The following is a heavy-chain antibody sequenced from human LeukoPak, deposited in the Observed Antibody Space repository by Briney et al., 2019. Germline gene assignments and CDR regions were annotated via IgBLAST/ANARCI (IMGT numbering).Heavy chain of an antibody. V-gene: IGHV3-11*04. Sequence: GGSLRLSCAASGFTFSDSYMTWIRQAPGKGLELLSYISGSSSDVNYIDSVRGRFTISRDNAKNSLYLQMNSLRAEDTAVYYCARAGFTFSDYFGSFFDYWGQGTLVTVSS. CDR3: ARAGFTFSDYFGSFFDY. D-gene: IGHD3-10*01. CDR2: ISGSSSDV. CDR1: GFTFSDSY. J-gene: IGHJ4*02.